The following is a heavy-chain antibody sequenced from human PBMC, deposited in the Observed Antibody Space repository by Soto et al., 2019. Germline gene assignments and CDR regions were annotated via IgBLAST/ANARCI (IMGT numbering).Heavy chain of an antibody. D-gene: IGHD6-6*01. CDR1: GYTFTSYG. CDR3: VMRIAASIQH. CDR2: ISAYNGNT. Sequence: QVQLVQSGAEVKKPGASVKVSCKASGYTFTSYGISWVRQAPGQGLEWMGWISAYNGNTNYAQKLQGRVTMTTDTTPSTGYMELRSLRSDDTAVYYWVMRIAASIQHWGQGTLVTVSS. V-gene: IGHV1-18*01. J-gene: IGHJ1*01.